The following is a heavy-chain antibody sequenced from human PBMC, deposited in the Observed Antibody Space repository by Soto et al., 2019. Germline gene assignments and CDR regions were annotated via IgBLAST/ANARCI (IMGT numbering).Heavy chain of an antibody. V-gene: IGHV1-69*13. CDR1: GYTFTSYY. CDR2: IIPIFGTA. CDR3: AARVGAMIVVAPPDY. D-gene: IGHD3-22*01. J-gene: IGHJ4*02. Sequence: SVKVSCKASGYTFTSYYMHWVRQAPGQGLEWMGGIIPIFGTANYAQKFQGRVTITADESTSTAYMELSSLRSEDTAVYYCAARVGAMIVVAPPDYWGQGTLVTVSS.